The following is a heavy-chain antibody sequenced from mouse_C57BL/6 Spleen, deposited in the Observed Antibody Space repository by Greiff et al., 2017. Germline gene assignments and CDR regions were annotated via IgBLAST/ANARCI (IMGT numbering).Heavy chain of an antibody. Sequence: VQLQQSGAELVRPGTSVKVSCKASGYAFTNYLIEWVKQRPGQGLEWIGVINPGSGGTNYNEKFKGKATLTADKSSSPAYMQLSSLTSEDSAVYFCARSGGSSSLWFAYWGQGTLVTVSA. CDR2: INPGSGGT. D-gene: IGHD1-1*01. J-gene: IGHJ3*01. V-gene: IGHV1-54*01. CDR3: ARSGGSSSLWFAY. CDR1: GYAFTNYL.